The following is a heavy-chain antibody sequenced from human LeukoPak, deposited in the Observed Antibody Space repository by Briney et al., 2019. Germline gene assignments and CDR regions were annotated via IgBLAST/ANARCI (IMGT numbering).Heavy chain of an antibody. CDR3: ARNPSTVVRGADY. V-gene: IGHV3-21*01. CDR1: GFTFSSYS. Sequence: GGSLRLSCAASGFTFSSYSMNWVRQAPGKGLEWVSSISSSSSYIYYADSVKGRFTISRDNAKNSLYLQMNSLRAEDTAVYYCARNPSTVVRGADYWAQGTLVTVSS. D-gene: IGHD3-10*01. CDR2: ISSSSSYI. J-gene: IGHJ4*02.